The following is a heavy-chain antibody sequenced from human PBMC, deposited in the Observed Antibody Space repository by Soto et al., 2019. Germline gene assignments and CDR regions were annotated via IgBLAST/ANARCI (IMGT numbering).Heavy chain of an antibody. CDR3: ARGGVRATNTRHRWFDP. J-gene: IGHJ5*02. CDR1: GGSFSGYY. D-gene: IGHD3-10*01. V-gene: IGHV4-34*01. Sequence: QVQLQQWGAGLLKPSETLSLTCAVYGGSFSGYYWSWIRQPPGKGLAWIGEINHSGSTNYNPSLKSRVTISVDTSKNQFSLKLSSVTAADTAVYYCARGGVRATNTRHRWFDPWGQGTLVTVSS. CDR2: INHSGST.